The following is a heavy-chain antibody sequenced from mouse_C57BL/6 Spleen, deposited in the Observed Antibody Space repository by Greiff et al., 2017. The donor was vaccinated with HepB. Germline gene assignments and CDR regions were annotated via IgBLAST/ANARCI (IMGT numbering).Heavy chain of an antibody. J-gene: IGHJ2*01. CDR2: IYPRSGNT. CDR3: VKAPLSTTVPYFDY. CDR1: GYTFTSYG. Sequence: QVQLQQSGAELARPGASVKLSCKASGYTFTSYGISWVKQRTGQGLEWIGEIYPRSGNTYYNEKFKGKATLTADKSSSSAYMELRSLTSEDSAVYFCVKAPLSTTVPYFDYWGQGTTLTVSS. D-gene: IGHD1-1*01. V-gene: IGHV1-81*01.